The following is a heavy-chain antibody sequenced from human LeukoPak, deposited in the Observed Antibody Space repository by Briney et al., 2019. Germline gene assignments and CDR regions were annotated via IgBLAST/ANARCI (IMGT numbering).Heavy chain of an antibody. J-gene: IGHJ4*02. V-gene: IGHV3-73*01. CDR1: LVTFRGSA. CDR2: IRSKANSCAT. Sequence: GGSLRLSCVASLVTFRGSAMDGVRPASGKGRDWVGRIRSKANSCATACASSGEGRLAVSRDDAKNTAYLQMNSLKTEDTAVYYCTRQAWGSDVGYWGQGTLVTVSS. D-gene: IGHD3-16*01. CDR3: TRQAWGSDVGY.